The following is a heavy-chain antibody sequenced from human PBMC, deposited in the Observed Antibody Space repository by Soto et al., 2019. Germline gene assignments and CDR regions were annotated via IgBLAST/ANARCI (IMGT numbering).Heavy chain of an antibody. CDR1: GGSLTSADYY. D-gene: IGHD4-4*01. CDR2: IYYSGTT. V-gene: IGHV4-31*03. CDR3: AREDYSGLNFVY. Sequence: QVQLQESGPGLVKPSQTLSLTCTVSGGSLTSADYYWSWIRQHPGKGLEGVGYIYYSGTTTYSPSLKSRVTISLDTSNNQFSLNLSSVTAADTAVYYCAREDYSGLNFVYWGQGTLVTVSS. J-gene: IGHJ4*02.